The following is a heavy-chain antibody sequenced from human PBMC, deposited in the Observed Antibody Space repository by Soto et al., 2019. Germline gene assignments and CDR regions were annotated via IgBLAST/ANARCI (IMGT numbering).Heavy chain of an antibody. CDR2: MNHNCGNT. CDR3: ARALYGNNVDS. D-gene: IGHD4-4*01. Sequence: QGQLVQSGAEVKKPGASVKVSCKASGYTFTSYDSHWVRQPTGQGLEWMGWMNHNCGNTGYAQKFQGRVTMTRNTSISTAYMELSSLRSEDTAVYYWARALYGNNVDSGGQGTLVTVSS. CDR1: GYTFTSYD. V-gene: IGHV1-8*01. J-gene: IGHJ4*02.